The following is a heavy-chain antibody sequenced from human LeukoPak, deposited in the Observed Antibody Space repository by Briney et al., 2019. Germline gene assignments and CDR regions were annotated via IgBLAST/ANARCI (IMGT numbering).Heavy chain of an antibody. V-gene: IGHV3-23*01. CDR1: GFTFSTYA. CDR3: AKGTSTVGATEFDY. CDR2: ISGSGVRT. Sequence: GGSLRLSCAASGFTFSTYAMGWVRQAPGKGLEWASAISGSGVRTYYADSVKGRFSIPRDNSKNTLYLQMNSLRAEDTAVYYCAKGTSTVGATEFDYWGQGTLVTVSP. J-gene: IGHJ4*02. D-gene: IGHD1-26*01.